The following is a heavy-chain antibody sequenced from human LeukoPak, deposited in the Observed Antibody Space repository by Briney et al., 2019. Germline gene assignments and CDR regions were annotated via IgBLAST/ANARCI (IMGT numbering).Heavy chain of an antibody. CDR2: IIPIFGTA. D-gene: IGHD3-22*01. CDR3: ARDPYYYSTGYWDY. J-gene: IGHJ4*02. V-gene: IGHV1-69*01. CDR1: GGTFSSYA. Sequence: SVKVSCKASGGTFSSYAISWVRQAPGQGLEWMGGIIPIFGTANYAQKFQGRVTITADESTSTAYMELSSLRSEDTAVYYCARDPYYYSTGYWDYWGQGRLVTVSS.